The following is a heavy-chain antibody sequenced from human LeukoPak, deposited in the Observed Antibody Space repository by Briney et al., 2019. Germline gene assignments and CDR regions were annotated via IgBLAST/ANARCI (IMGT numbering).Heavy chain of an antibody. J-gene: IGHJ4*02. D-gene: IGHD4-23*01. CDR2: IDSDGSRT. CDR3: ARTYGGFDY. V-gene: IGHV3-74*01. CDR1: GFTFSGYW. Sequence: GGSLRLSCAASGFTFSGYWMHWVRQAPGKGLVWVSRIDSDGSRTTHAHSVKGRFTISRDNAKNTLYLQMNSLRAEDTAVYYCARTYGGFDYWGQGTLVTVSS.